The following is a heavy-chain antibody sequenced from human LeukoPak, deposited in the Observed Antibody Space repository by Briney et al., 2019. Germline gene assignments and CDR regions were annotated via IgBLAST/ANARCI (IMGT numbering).Heavy chain of an antibody. CDR2: IYSGGST. V-gene: IGHV3-66*01. J-gene: IGHJ4*02. D-gene: IGHD5-12*01. CDR1: GFTVNSNY. Sequence: GGSLRLSCAASGFTVNSNYMSWVRQAPGKGLEWVSVIYSGGSTYYADSVKGRFTISRDNSKNTLYPQMNSLRAEDTAVYYCAREYSGYDSVSGYFDYWGQGTLVTVSS. CDR3: AREYSGYDSVSGYFDY.